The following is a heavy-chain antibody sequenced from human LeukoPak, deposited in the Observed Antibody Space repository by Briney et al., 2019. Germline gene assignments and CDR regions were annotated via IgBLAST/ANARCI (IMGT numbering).Heavy chain of an antibody. CDR2: TYDSGST. CDR1: GGSISGSGYY. Sequence: KPSETLSLTCTVSGGSISGSGYYWGWIRQPPGKGLEWIGNTYDSGSTHYNPSLRSRVTISVDTFKTQFSLKVTSVTAADTAVYYCARRRGGSSWIDYWGQGTLVTVSS. D-gene: IGHD6-13*01. V-gene: IGHV4-39*01. CDR3: ARRRGGSSWIDY. J-gene: IGHJ4*02.